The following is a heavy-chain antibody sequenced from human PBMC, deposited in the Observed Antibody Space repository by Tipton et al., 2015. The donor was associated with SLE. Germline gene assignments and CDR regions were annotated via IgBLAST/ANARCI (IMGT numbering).Heavy chain of an antibody. CDR2: IYTSGST. J-gene: IGHJ3*02. V-gene: IGHV4-59*10. D-gene: IGHD6-6*01. Sequence: TLSLTCAVYGGSISSYYWSWIRLPAGKGLEWIGRIYTSGSTNYNPSLKSRVTMSVDTSKNQFSLKVSSVTAADTAVYYCARGGGLVAFDIWGQGTMVTVSS. CDR3: ARGGGLVAFDI. CDR1: GGSISSYY.